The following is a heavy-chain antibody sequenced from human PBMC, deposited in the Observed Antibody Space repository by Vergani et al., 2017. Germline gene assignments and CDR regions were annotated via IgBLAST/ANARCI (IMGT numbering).Heavy chain of an antibody. Sequence: QVQLQESGPGLVKPSETLSLTCAVFGGSFSGYYWSWIRQPPGKGLEWIGYIYYSGSTNYNPSLKSRVTISVDASKNQFSLKLSSVTAADTAVYYCAREVVINYYYYYMDVWGKGTTVTVSS. CDR2: IYYSGST. J-gene: IGHJ6*03. CDR3: AREVVINYYYYYMDV. D-gene: IGHD2/OR15-2a*01. CDR1: GGSFSGYY. V-gene: IGHV4-59*01.